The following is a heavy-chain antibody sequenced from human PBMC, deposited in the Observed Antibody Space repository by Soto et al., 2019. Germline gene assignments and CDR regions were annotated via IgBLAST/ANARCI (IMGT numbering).Heavy chain of an antibody. Sequence: QVQLVQSGAEVKKPGASVKVSCKASGYTFTNFGISWVRQAPGQGLEWMGWISAYNGNTNYAQNFQGRVTMTTDTSTSTGYMERRSLRSDGTAVYYCARGGTPFDYWGQGTLVTVSS. CDR1: GYTFTNFG. CDR2: ISAYNGNT. J-gene: IGHJ4*02. V-gene: IGHV1-18*01. CDR3: ARGGTPFDY. D-gene: IGHD3-16*01.